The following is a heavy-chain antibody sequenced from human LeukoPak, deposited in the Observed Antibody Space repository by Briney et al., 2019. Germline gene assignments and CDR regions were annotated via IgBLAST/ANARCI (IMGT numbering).Heavy chain of an antibody. Sequence: GGSLRLSCEASGFTFSDYWMNWVRQAPGKGLEWVASIRQDGNEKYYVDSVKGRFTISRDNSKNSLFLQMNSLRAEDTAVYYCTRTPSTVSTRIRFDYWGQGTLLSVSS. V-gene: IGHV3-7*01. D-gene: IGHD2-21*02. J-gene: IGHJ4*02. CDR3: TRTPSTVSTRIRFDY. CDR1: GFTFSDYW. CDR2: IRQDGNEK.